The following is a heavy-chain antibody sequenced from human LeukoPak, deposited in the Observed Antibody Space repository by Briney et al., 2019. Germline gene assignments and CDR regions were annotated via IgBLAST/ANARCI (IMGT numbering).Heavy chain of an antibody. D-gene: IGHD5-12*01. CDR2: LFSGGDT. CDR1: GFTFDDYA. CDR3: ARQGYDSGFDY. V-gene: IGHV3-66*04. J-gene: IGHJ4*01. Sequence: GGSLRLSCAASGFTFDDYAMHWVRQAPGKGLEWVSVLFSGGDTYYADSVKDRFSISRDSSRETLFLQMNSLRADDTAVYYCARQGYDSGFDYWGHGTMVTVSS.